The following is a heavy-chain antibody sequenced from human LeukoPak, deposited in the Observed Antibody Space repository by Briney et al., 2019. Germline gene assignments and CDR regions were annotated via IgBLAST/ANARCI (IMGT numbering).Heavy chain of an antibody. CDR3: ARFGGYCSGGSCYYYFDY. D-gene: IGHD2-15*01. V-gene: IGHV3-7*01. CDR1: GFTFSSYW. J-gene: IGHJ4*02. CDR2: IKQDGSEK. Sequence: QPGGSLRLSCAASGFTFSSYWMSWVRQAPGKGLEWVANIKQDGSEKYYVDSVKGRFTISRDNAKNSLYLQMNSLRAEDTAVYYCARFGGYCSGGSCYYYFDYWGQGTLVTVSS.